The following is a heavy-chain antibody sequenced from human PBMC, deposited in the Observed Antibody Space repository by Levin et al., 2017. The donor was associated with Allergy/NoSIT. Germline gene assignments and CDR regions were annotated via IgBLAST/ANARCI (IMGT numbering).Heavy chain of an antibody. D-gene: IGHD1-1*01. CDR3: ARHTTGYGSGVDY. J-gene: IGHJ4*02. Sequence: PSETLSLTCTVSGGSISSSSYYWGWIRQPPGKGLEWIGSIYYSGSTYYNPSLKSRVTISVDTSKNQFSLKLSSVTAADTAVYYCARHTTGYGSGVDYWGQGTLVTVSS. CDR1: GGSISSSSYY. CDR2: IYYSGST. V-gene: IGHV4-39*01.